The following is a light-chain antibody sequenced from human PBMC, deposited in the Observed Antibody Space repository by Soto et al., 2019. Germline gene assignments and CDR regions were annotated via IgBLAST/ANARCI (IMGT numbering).Light chain of an antibody. Sequence: EIVLTQSPGTLSLSPGERATLSCRASQIVDANHVAWYQQKPGQAPRLLIYTTSYRASGIPDRFAGSGSVTDFSLTISKLEPEDFVVYYCLQYGGSPTFGQGTRVDFK. V-gene: IGKV3-20*01. J-gene: IGKJ1*01. CDR2: TTS. CDR1: QIVDANH. CDR3: LQYGGSPT.